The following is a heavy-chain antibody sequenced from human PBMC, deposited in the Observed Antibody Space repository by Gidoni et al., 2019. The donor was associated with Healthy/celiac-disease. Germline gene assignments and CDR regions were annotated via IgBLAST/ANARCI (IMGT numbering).Heavy chain of an antibody. D-gene: IGHD4-17*01. J-gene: IGHJ5*02. CDR3: ARASSTVVTRREGNWFDP. Sequence: QVQLQESGPGLVKPSETLSLTCTVSGYSISSGYYWGWIRQPPGKGLEWIGSIYHSGSTYYNPSLKSRVTISVDTSKNQFSLKLSSVTAADTAVYYCARASSTVVTRREGNWFDPWGQGTLVTVSS. CDR1: GYSISSGYY. CDR2: IYHSGST. V-gene: IGHV4-38-2*02.